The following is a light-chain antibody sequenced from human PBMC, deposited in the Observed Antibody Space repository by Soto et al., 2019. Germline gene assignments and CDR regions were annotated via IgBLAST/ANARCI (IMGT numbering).Light chain of an antibody. J-gene: IGKJ4*01. CDR1: QSVNSD. V-gene: IGKV3-15*01. CDR2: DAS. Sequence: EIVMTQSPATLSVSPGEGATLSCRASQSVNSDLAWYQQKPGQAPRLLIYDASTRATGIPARFSGSGSGTEFTLTISSLPSEDFAVYYCQQYTNWPPLTFGGGTKVEI. CDR3: QQYTNWPPLT.